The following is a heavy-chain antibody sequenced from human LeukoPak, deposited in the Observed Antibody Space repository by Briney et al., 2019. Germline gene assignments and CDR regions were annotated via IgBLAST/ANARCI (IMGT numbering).Heavy chain of an antibody. CDR2: ISGDGGTT. CDR1: GFTFDDYA. D-gene: IGHD6-13*01. J-gene: IGHJ4*02. CDR3: AKVYVGSWYAYDH. Sequence: GGSLRLSCTASGFTFDDYAMHWVRQAPAKGLEWVSLISGDGGTTDYADSVKGRFTIPRDNRRNSLYLHMNSPRTEDTALYFCAKVYVGSWYAYDHWGQGTLVTVSP. V-gene: IGHV3-43*02.